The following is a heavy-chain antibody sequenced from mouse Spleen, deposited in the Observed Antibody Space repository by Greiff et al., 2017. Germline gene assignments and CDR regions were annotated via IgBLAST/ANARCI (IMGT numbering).Heavy chain of an antibody. Sequence: EVKLQESGPGLVKPSQSLSLTCSVTGYSITSGYYWNWIRQFPGNKLEWMGYISYDGSNNYNPSLKNRISITRDTSKNQFFLKLNSVTTEDTATYYCARNDGYFPNSFDYWGQGTTLTVSS. D-gene: IGHD2-3*01. CDR1: GYSITSGYY. CDR2: ISYDGSN. CDR3: ARNDGYFPNSFDY. V-gene: IGHV3-6*01. J-gene: IGHJ2*01.